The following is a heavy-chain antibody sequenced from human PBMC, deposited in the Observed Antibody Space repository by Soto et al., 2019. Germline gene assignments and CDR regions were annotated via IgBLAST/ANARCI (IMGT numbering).Heavy chain of an antibody. CDR2: ISAYNGNT. CDR1: GYTFTSYG. Sequence: QVQLVQSGAEVKKPGASVKVSCKASGYTFTSYGISWVRQAPGQGLEWMGWISAYNGNTNYAQKLQGRVTMTTDTSTSTAYMELRRLRSDATAVYYCAGDRFGELSRGQFQHWGQGTLVTVSS. CDR3: AGDRFGELSRGQFQH. V-gene: IGHV1-18*01. J-gene: IGHJ1*01. D-gene: IGHD3-10*01.